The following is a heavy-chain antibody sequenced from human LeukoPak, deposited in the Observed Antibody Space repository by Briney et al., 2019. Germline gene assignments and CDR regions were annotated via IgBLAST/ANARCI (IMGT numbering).Heavy chain of an antibody. CDR2: IKRDGSGE. V-gene: IGHV3-7*01. CDR3: ASLLGDKTIFDY. D-gene: IGHD1-26*01. J-gene: IGHJ4*02. CDR1: GFIFSSRW. Sequence: GGSLRLSCAASGFIFSSRWMSWVRQAPGKGLEGVANIKRDGSGEYYLASVKGRFTISRDNAKNSLYLQMNSLRAEDTAVYYCASLLGDKTIFDYWGQGTLVTVSS.